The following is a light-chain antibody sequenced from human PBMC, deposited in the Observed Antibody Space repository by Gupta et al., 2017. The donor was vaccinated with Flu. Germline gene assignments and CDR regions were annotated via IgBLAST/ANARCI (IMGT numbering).Light chain of an antibody. J-gene: IGKJ1*01. Sequence: DIQMTQSPSTLSASVGDRVTITCRASQSISSWLAWYQQKPGKAPKLLIYKASTLERGVPSRFGGSGDGTEFTLTISSLQPDDFATYYCQQDNSYSRTFGQGTKVEIK. CDR1: QSISSW. CDR3: QQDNSYSRT. CDR2: KAS. V-gene: IGKV1-5*03.